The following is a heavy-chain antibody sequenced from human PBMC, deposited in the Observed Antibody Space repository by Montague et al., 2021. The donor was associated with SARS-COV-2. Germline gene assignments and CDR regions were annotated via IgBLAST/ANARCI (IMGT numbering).Heavy chain of an antibody. V-gene: IGHV4-4*02. CDR3: ARAPIVVSGKSAFDI. CDR1: GASISSSHW. J-gene: IGHJ3*02. D-gene: IGHD6-19*01. Sequence: SETLSLTCAVSGASISSSHWWSWIRQHPGKGLEWLGEIYHTGGTNYNQSLKSRVTISVDKSKNKFSLKLSSVTAADTAVYFCARAPIVVSGKSAFDIWGQGTMVTVSS. CDR2: IYHTGGT.